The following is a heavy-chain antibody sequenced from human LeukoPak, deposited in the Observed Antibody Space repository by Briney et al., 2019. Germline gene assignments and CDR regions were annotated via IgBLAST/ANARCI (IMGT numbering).Heavy chain of an antibody. Sequence: PSETLSLTCAVYGGSFSGYYWSWIRQPPGKGLEWIGEISHSGSTNYSPSLKSRVTISVDTSKNQFSLKLSSVTAADTAVYYCAKGGPPGYFDYWGQGTLVTVSS. CDR2: ISHSGST. CDR1: GGSFSGYY. V-gene: IGHV4-34*01. CDR3: AKGGPPGYFDY. J-gene: IGHJ4*02.